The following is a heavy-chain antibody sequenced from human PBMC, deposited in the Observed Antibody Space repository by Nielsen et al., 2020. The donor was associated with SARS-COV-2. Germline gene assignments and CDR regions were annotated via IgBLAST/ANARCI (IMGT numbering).Heavy chain of an antibody. CDR2: IYPTDSHT. J-gene: IGHJ6*02. V-gene: IGHV5-51*01. CDR3: ASPYCSSKSCASDTSYYGMDV. D-gene: IGHD2-2*01. Sequence: GESPKISCKGFGYSFSNYWIGWVRQMPGKGLEWMGVIYPTDSHTTYSPSFQGLVAISADKSISTAYLQWSSVKASDTGTYYCASPYCSSKSCASDTSYYGMDVWGQGTTVTVSS. CDR1: GYSFSNYW.